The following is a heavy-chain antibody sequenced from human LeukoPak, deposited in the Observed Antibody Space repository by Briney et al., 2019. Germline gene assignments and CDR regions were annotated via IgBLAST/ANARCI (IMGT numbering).Heavy chain of an antibody. V-gene: IGHV4-59*08. CDR1: GGSISSYY. CDR2: IYYSGST. CDR3: ARFGSYLYYFAY. Sequence: SETLSLTCTVSGGSISSYYWSWIRQPPGKGLEWIGYIYYSGSTNYNPSLKSRVTISVDTSKNQFSLKLSSVTAADTAVYYCARFGSYLYYFAYWGQGTLVTVSS. D-gene: IGHD1-26*01. J-gene: IGHJ4*02.